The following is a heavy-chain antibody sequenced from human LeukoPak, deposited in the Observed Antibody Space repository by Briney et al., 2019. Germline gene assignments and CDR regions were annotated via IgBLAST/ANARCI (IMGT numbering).Heavy chain of an antibody. J-gene: IGHJ5*02. D-gene: IGHD3-10*01. CDR1: GYSFTSYW. V-gene: IGHV5-10-1*01. CDR2: IDPSDSYT. Sequence: GESQKISCKGSGYSFTSYWISWVRQMPGKGLEWMGRIDPSDSYTNYSPSFQGHVTISADKSISTAYLQWSSLKASDTAMYYCARWGITMVRGDDYNWFDPWGQGTLVTVSS. CDR3: ARWGITMVRGDDYNWFDP.